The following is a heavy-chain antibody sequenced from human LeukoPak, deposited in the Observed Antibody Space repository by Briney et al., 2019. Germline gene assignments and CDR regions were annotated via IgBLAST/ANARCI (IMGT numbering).Heavy chain of an antibody. V-gene: IGHV3-7*01. CDR2: INQDGSVK. CDR3: ARIGYSSSSMDY. Sequence: GGSLRLSCAAPGVTFSNYWMSWVRQALGKGLEWVANINQDGSVKYYVDSVKGRFTISRDNAKNSLYLQMNSLRAEDTAVYYCARIGYSSSSMDYWGQGTLVTVSS. J-gene: IGHJ4*02. CDR1: GVTFSNYW. D-gene: IGHD6-6*01.